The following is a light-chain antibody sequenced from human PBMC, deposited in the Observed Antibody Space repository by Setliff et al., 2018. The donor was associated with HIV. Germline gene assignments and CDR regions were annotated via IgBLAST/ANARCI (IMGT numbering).Light chain of an antibody. J-gene: IGLJ1*01. CDR1: TSDISHYNF. CDR2: EVF. CDR3: SSYTRTNLCV. V-gene: IGLV2-14*01. Sequence: QSALTQPASVSASPGQSITISCTGTTSDISHYNFVSWYQQHPDSAPKLLIYEVFNRPSGVSHRFSGSKSDNTASLTISGLQAEDEADYYCSSYTRTNLCVFGTGTK.